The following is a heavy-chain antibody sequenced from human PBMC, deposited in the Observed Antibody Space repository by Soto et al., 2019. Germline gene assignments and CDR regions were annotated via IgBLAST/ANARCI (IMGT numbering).Heavy chain of an antibody. V-gene: IGHV3-23*01. J-gene: IGHJ5*02. CDR2: ISGSGGST. CDR3: AKAPSSSWFRWFDP. CDR1: GFTVSSYA. Sequence: GGSLRLSCAASGFTVSSYAMSWVRQAPGKGLEWVTAISGSGGSTYYADSVKGRFTISRDNSKNTLYLQMNSLRAEDTAVYYCAKAPSSSWFRWFDPWGQGTLVTVSS. D-gene: IGHD6-13*01.